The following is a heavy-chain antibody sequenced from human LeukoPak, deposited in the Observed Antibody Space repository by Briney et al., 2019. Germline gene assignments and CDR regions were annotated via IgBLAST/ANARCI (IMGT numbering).Heavy chain of an antibody. Sequence: SETLSLTCTLSGDSISSTSFYWAWIRQPPGKGLECIGTIFYSGITYYSSSLRSRVTISVASSKNQFSLKLSSVTVADTAVYFCARSGPAAGRPDAFDIWGQGTMVTVSS. V-gene: IGHV4-39*07. CDR1: GDSISSTSFY. J-gene: IGHJ3*02. D-gene: IGHD2-2*01. CDR3: ARSGPAAGRPDAFDI. CDR2: IFYSGIT.